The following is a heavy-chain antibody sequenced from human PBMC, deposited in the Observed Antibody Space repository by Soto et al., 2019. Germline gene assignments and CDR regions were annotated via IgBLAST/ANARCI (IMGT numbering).Heavy chain of an antibody. Sequence: PLETLSLTCAVYGGSFSGYYWSWIRQPPGKGLEWIGEINHSGSTNYNPSLKSRVTISVDTSKNQFSLKLSSVTAADTAVYYCARVRYYYGSGMWWFDPWGQGTLVTVSS. CDR2: INHSGST. J-gene: IGHJ5*02. CDR3: ARVRYYYGSGMWWFDP. V-gene: IGHV4-34*01. CDR1: GGSFSGYY. D-gene: IGHD3-10*01.